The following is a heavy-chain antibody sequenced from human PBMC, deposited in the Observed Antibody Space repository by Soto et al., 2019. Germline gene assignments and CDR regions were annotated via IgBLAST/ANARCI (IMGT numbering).Heavy chain of an antibody. J-gene: IGHJ6*02. D-gene: IGHD2-15*01. V-gene: IGHV3-33*01. CDR3: ARDCGGSCYRYYGMDV. CDR2: IWYDGSNK. CDR1: GFTFSSYG. Sequence: GVSLRLSCAASGFTFSSYGMHWFRQAPGEGLEWVAVIWYDGSNKYYADSVKGRFTISRDNSKNTLYLQMNSLRAEDTAVYYCARDCGGSCYRYYGMDVWGQGTTVTVSS.